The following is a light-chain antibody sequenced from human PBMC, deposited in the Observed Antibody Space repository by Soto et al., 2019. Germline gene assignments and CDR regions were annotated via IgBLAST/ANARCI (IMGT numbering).Light chain of an antibody. CDR1: QSVSSN. CDR2: DVS. CDR3: HQYNNWPLT. J-gene: IGKJ1*01. V-gene: IGKV3-15*01. Sequence: EIVMTQSPATLSVSPGERATLSCRASQSVSSNLAWHQQKPGQAPRILMYDVSTRATGIPARFSGSGSGTEFTLTISSLQSEDFAVYYCHQYNNWPLTFGQGTQVEIK.